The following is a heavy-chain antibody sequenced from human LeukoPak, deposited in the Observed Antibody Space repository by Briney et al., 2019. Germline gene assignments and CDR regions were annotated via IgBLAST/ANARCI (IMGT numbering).Heavy chain of an antibody. CDR1: GGSISSGGYY. Sequence: SDTLSLTCTVSGGSISSGGYYWRWVRKHPGKVLEWIGYIYYSGSTYYNPSLKSRVTISVDTSKNQFSLNLGSVTAADTAVYFCARGNGCSGGSCYVAYWGQGTLVTVSS. CDR2: IYYSGST. D-gene: IGHD2-15*01. J-gene: IGHJ4*02. CDR3: ARGNGCSGGSCYVAY. V-gene: IGHV4-31*03.